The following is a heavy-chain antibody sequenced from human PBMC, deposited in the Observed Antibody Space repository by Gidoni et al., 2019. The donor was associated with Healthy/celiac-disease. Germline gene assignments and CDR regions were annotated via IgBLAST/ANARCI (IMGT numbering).Heavy chain of an antibody. CDR1: GFSFSRYG. J-gene: IGHJ3*02. D-gene: IGHD6-6*01. V-gene: IGHV3-33*01. CDR2: IWYGGSNK. CDR3: ARASVEYSSSTGAFDI. Sequence: QVQLVESGGGVVQPGRSLRLSCAAPGFSFSRYGMLWVRQAPGKGLEWVAVIWYGGSNKYYADSVKGRFTISRDNSKNTLYLQMNSLRAEDTAVYYCARASVEYSSSTGAFDIWGQGTMVTVSS.